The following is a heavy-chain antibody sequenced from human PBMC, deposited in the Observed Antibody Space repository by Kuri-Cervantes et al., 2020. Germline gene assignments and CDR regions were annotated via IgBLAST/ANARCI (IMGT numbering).Heavy chain of an antibody. CDR3: ASGLWANFDF. CDR2: INHRGRT. D-gene: IGHD3-10*01. J-gene: IGHJ4*02. CDR1: GGSFSGYY. V-gene: IGHV4-34*01. Sequence: SETLSLTCAVYGGSFSGYYWSWIRQPPGKGLEWIGEINHRGRTNYNPSLKSRVTISVDTSKNQFSLKVTSVTAADTAVYYCASGLWANFDFWGQGTPVTVSS.